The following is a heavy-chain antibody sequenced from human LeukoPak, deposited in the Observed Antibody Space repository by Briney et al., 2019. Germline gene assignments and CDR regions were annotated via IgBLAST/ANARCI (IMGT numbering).Heavy chain of an antibody. CDR2: INTNTGNP. Sequence: ASVRVSCKASGYTFISYSMNWVRQAPAQGLEWMGWINTNTGNPTYDLRFPGRFVFFLDNSLSTAYLQISSLKPEDNAVVYFSRGRTLFDFWGQGTLVTVSS. CDR3: SRGRTLFDF. J-gene: IGHJ4*02. CDR1: GYTFISYS. D-gene: IGHD1-14*01. V-gene: IGHV7-4-1*02.